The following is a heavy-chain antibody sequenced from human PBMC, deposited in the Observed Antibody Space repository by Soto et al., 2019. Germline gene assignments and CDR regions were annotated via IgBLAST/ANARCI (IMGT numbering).Heavy chain of an antibody. Sequence: QVQLVESGGGVVQPGRSLRLSCAASGFPFTSYGMHWVREGPDKGLEWVAIISYDGSDKYYADSVKGRFTISRDNSKNTLYLQMNSLSPEDTALYYCVGGQYYFGYRGQGTLVIVSS. CDR1: GFPFTSYG. CDR2: ISYDGSDK. CDR3: VGGQYYFGY. J-gene: IGHJ4*02. D-gene: IGHD3-10*01. V-gene: IGHV3-30*03.